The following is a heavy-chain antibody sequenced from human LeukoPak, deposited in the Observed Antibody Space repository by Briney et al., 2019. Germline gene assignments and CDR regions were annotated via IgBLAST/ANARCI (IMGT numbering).Heavy chain of an antibody. CDR2: ISYDGSNK. J-gene: IGHJ4*02. Sequence: GGSLRLSCAASGFTFSSYAMHWVRQAPGKGLEWVAVISYDGSNKYYADSMKGRFTISRDNSKNTLYLQMNSLRAEDTAVYYCARDDSSSWLVGGGFDYWGQGTLVTVSS. V-gene: IGHV3-30-3*01. CDR1: GFTFSSYA. CDR3: ARDDSSSWLVGGGFDY. D-gene: IGHD6-13*01.